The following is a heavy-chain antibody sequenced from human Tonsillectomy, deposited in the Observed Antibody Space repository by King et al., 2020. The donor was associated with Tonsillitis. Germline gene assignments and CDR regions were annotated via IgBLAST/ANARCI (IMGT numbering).Heavy chain of an antibody. CDR1: GFTFSSYD. CDR2: IGIGGDT. D-gene: IGHD6-19*01. CDR3: ARVGWGENDAFDI. J-gene: IGHJ3*02. Sequence: VQLVESGGGLVQPGGSLRLSCAASGFTFSSYDMNWVRQATGKGLEWVSSIGIGGDTYYAGSVKGRFTISREKAKNSLYLQMNSLRAGDTAVYYCARVGWGENDAFDIWGQGTMVTVSS. V-gene: IGHV3-13*01.